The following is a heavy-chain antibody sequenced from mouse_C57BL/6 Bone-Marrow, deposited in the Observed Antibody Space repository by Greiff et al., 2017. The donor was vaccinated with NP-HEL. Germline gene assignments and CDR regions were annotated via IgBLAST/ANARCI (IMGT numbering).Heavy chain of an antibody. Sequence: VKLQQPGAELVKPGASVKMSCKASGYTFTSYWITWVKQRPGQGLEWIGDIYPGSGSTNYNEKFKSKATLTVDTSSSTAYMQLSSLTSEDSAVYYCARGRDYGYDESAMDYWGQGTSVTVSS. V-gene: IGHV1-55*01. J-gene: IGHJ4*01. CDR3: ARGRDYGYDESAMDY. CDR2: IYPGSGST. D-gene: IGHD2-2*01. CDR1: GYTFTSYW.